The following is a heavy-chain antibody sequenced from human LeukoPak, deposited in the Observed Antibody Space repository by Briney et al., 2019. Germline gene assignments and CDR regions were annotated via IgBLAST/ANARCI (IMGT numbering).Heavy chain of an antibody. Sequence: SETLSLTCTVSGGSISSGSYYWSWIRQPAGKGLEWIGRIYTSGSTNYNPSLKSRVTISVDTSKNQFSLKLSSVTAADTAVYYCARHIGYSSPNWFDPWGQGTLVTVSS. V-gene: IGHV4-61*02. CDR2: IYTSGST. CDR1: GGSISSGSYY. J-gene: IGHJ5*02. CDR3: ARHIGYSSPNWFDP. D-gene: IGHD6-13*01.